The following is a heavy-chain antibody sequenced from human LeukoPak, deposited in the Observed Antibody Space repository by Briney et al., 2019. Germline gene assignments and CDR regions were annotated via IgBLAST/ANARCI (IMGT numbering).Heavy chain of an antibody. D-gene: IGHD3-10*01. CDR1: GGSFSGYY. V-gene: IGHV4-34*01. Sequence: PSETLSLTCAVYGGSFSGYYWSWIRQPPGKGLEWIGEINHSGSTNYNPSLKSRVTISVDTSKNQFSLKLSSVTAADTAVYYCARDPRYSSTPRGAFDIWGQGTMVTVSS. J-gene: IGHJ3*02. CDR2: INHSGST. CDR3: ARDPRYSSTPRGAFDI.